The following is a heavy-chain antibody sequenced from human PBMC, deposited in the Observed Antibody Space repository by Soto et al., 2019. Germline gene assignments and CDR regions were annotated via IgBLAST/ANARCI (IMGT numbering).Heavy chain of an antibody. CDR2: ISGSGGST. CDR3: AKGFSSSGAFDI. V-gene: IGHV3-23*01. D-gene: IGHD2-15*01. Sequence: GGSLRLSCAASGFTFSSYAMSCVRQAPGKGLEWVSAISGSGGSTYYADSVKGRFTISRDNSKNTLYLQMNSLRAEDTAVYYCAKGFSSSGAFDIWGQGTMGTVSS. J-gene: IGHJ3*02. CDR1: GFTFSSYA.